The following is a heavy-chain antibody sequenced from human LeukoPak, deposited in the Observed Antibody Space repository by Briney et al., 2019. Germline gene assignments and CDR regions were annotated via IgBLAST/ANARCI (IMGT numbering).Heavy chain of an antibody. D-gene: IGHD2-21*02. CDR2: ISGSGGST. V-gene: IGHV3-23*01. Sequence: GGSLRLSCAASGFTFSHYAMTWVRQAPGKGLEWVSAISGSGGSTYYADSVKGRFTISRDNSKNTLYLQMNSLRAEDTAVYDCAKDRVAYCGGDCYSFDYWGQGTLVTVSS. J-gene: IGHJ4*02. CDR3: AKDRVAYCGGDCYSFDY. CDR1: GFTFSHYA.